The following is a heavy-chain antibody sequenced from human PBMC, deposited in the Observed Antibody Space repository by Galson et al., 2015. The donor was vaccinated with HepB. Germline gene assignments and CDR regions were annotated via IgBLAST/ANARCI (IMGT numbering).Heavy chain of an antibody. CDR3: ATLANDYIWGSLYYYMDV. CDR2: FDPEDGET. Sequence: SVKVSCKVSGYTLTELSMHWVRQAPGKGLEWMGGFDPEDGETIYAQKFQGRVTMTEDTSTDTAYMELSSLRSEDTAVYYCATLANDYIWGSLYYYMDVWGKGTTVTVSS. CDR1: GYTLTELS. D-gene: IGHD3-16*01. V-gene: IGHV1-24*01. J-gene: IGHJ6*03.